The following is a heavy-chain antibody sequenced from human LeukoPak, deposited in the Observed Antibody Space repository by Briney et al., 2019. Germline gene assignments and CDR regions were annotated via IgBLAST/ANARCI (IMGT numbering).Heavy chain of an antibody. D-gene: IGHD4-11*01. CDR1: GYSFTSYW. V-gene: IGHV5-51*01. CDR3: ARLPTYSRDVYYYYYMDV. J-gene: IGHJ6*03. Sequence: GESLQISCKGSGYSFTSYWIGWVRQMPGKGLEWTGIIYPGDSDTRYSPSFQGQVTISADKSISTAYLQWSSLKASDTAMYYCARLPTYSRDVYYYYYMDVWGKGTTVTVSS. CDR2: IYPGDSDT.